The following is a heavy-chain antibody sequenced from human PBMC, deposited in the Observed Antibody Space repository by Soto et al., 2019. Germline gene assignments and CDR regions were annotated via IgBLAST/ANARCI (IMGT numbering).Heavy chain of an antibody. V-gene: IGHV5-10-1*01. Sequence: PGESLKISCKASGHSLSSYWIIWVRQMPGKGLEWMGRIDPSDSYTNYSPSFQGHVTISGDKSTNTAYLQWSSLKVADSAMYYCVSPRPDVFGVVPYGFDIWGQGTMVTVSS. CDR2: IDPSDSYT. CDR3: VSPRPDVFGVVPYGFDI. D-gene: IGHD3-3*01. CDR1: GHSLSSYW. J-gene: IGHJ3*02.